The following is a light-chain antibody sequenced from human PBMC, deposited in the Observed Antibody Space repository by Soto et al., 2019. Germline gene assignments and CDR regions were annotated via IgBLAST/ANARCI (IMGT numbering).Light chain of an antibody. CDR2: DAS. CDR3: QQYDM. CDR1: QSIGNW. J-gene: IGKJ1*01. Sequence: DIQMTQSPSTLSASVGDRVTITCRASQSIGNWLAWYQQKPGKAPKLLIYDASTLESGVPSRFSGSGSGTEFTLTISSLQPDDFATYYCQQYDMFGPGTKVDIK. V-gene: IGKV1-5*01.